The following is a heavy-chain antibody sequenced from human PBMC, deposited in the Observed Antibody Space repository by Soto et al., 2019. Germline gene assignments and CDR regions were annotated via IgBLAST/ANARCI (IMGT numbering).Heavy chain of an antibody. CDR1: RFTFSSYG. CDR2: ISYDGSNK. J-gene: IGHJ6*02. Sequence: QVQLVESGGGVVQPGRSLRLSCAASRFTFSSYGIHWVRQAPGKGLEWVAVISYDGSNKYYADSVKGRFTISRDNSKNTLYLQMDRLRAEDSAVYYCAKASSRLDGYYYYGMDVWGPGTTVTVSS. D-gene: IGHD6-13*01. V-gene: IGHV3-30*18. CDR3: AKASSRLDGYYYYGMDV.